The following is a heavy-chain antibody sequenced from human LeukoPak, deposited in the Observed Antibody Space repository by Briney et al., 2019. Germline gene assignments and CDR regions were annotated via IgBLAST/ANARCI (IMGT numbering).Heavy chain of an antibody. V-gene: IGHV3-21*01. D-gene: IGHD2-15*01. J-gene: IGHJ4*02. CDR2: INDRGNDK. CDR1: GFSFSSYG. CDR3: ARDFLSDENQLRLAAPCDY. Sequence: PGGSLRLSCAASGFSFSSYGMNWVRQAPGKGLEWVSVINDRGNDKLYANSVKGRFTISRDNAKNSLDLQMKDLRVEDSAMYYCARDFLSDENQLRLAAPCDYWGQGTLVTVS.